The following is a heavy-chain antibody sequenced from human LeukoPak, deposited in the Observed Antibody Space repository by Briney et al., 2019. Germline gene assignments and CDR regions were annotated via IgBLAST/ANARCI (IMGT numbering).Heavy chain of an antibody. V-gene: IGHV3-66*01. CDR2: IYSGGST. D-gene: IGHD6-13*01. CDR1: GFTVSSNY. J-gene: IGHJ6*02. Sequence: PGGSLRLSCAASGFTVSSNYMSWVRQAPGKGLEWVSVIYSGGSTYYADSVKGRFTISRDNSKNTLYLQMNSLRAEDTAVYYCARGRYSSSWYYYYGMDVWGQGTTVTVSS. CDR3: ARGRYSSSWYYYYGMDV.